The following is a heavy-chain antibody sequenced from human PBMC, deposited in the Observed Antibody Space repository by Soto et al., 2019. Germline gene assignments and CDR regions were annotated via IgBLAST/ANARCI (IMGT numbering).Heavy chain of an antibody. J-gene: IGHJ6*02. CDR2: FDPEDGET. D-gene: IGHD4-4*01. CDR3: ATTTTVTYYYGMDV. V-gene: IGHV1-24*01. CDR1: GYTLTELS. Sequence: GASVKVSCKVSGYTLTELSMHWVRQAPGKGLEWMGGFDPEDGETIYAQKFQGRVTMTEDTSTDTAYMELSSLRSEDTAVYYCATTTTVTYYYGMDVWGQGTTVTVSS.